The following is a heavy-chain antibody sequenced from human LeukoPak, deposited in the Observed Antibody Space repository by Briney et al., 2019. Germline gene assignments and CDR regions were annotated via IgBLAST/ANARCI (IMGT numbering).Heavy chain of an antibody. CDR3: ARDWNYYGSGSSSGFDP. Sequence: GGSLRLSCAASGFTFSNAWMSWVRQAPGKGLEWVSYISSSGSTRYYADSVKGRFTMSRDNAKNSLYLQMNSLRAEDTAVYYCARDWNYYGSGSSSGFDPWGQGTLVTVSS. CDR2: ISSSGSTR. J-gene: IGHJ5*02. CDR1: GFTFSNAW. D-gene: IGHD3-10*01. V-gene: IGHV3-11*04.